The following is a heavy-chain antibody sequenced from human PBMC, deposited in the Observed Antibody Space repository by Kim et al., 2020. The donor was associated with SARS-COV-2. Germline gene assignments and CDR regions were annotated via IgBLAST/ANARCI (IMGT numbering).Heavy chain of an antibody. CDR2: IKSKTDGGTT. V-gene: IGHV3-15*01. CDR1: GFTFSNAW. Sequence: GGSLRLSCAVSGFTFSNAWMSWVRQAPGKGLEWVGRIKSKTDGGTTDYAAPVKGRFTISRDDSKNTLYLQMNSLKTEDTAVYYCTSTYSTLRPIVVVPYLFDYWGQGTLVTVSS. J-gene: IGHJ4*02. CDR3: TSTYSTLRPIVVVPYLFDY. D-gene: IGHD3-22*01.